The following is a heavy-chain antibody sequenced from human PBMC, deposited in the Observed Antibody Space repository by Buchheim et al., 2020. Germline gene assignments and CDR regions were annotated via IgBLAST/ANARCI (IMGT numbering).Heavy chain of an antibody. D-gene: IGHD5-24*01. CDR2: ICCSGGST. CDR3: EKAAIGGYNLDFDD. Sequence: EVQLLESGGGLVQPGGSLRLSCAASGFTFSSYAMSWVRQAPGRGLEWVSAICCSGGSTYYADSVKGRFTISSDNSQNTLYLKMNSLRAEDTAVYYCEKAAIGGYNLDFDDWGQGTL. V-gene: IGHV3-23*01. J-gene: IGHJ4*02. CDR1: GFTFSSYA.